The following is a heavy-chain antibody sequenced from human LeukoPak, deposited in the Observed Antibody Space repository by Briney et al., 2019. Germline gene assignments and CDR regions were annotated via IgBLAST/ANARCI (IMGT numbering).Heavy chain of an antibody. Sequence: GGSLRLSCAASGFTFSSYEMNWVRQAPGKGLEWVSYISSSGSTIYYADSVKGQFTISRDNAKNSLYLQMNSLRAEDTAVYYCASSPSTTVTTHFDYWGQGTLVTVSS. J-gene: IGHJ4*02. CDR1: GFTFSSYE. V-gene: IGHV3-48*03. CDR2: ISSSGSTI. CDR3: ASSPSTTVTTHFDY. D-gene: IGHD4-17*01.